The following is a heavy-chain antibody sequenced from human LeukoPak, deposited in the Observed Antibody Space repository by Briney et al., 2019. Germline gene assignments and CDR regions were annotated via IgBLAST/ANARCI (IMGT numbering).Heavy chain of an antibody. CDR3: ARDPSSSSEYYMDV. V-gene: IGHV3-30-3*01. Sequence: PGGSLRLSCAASGFTFSSYAMHWVRQAPGKGLEWVAVISYDGSNKYYADSVKGRFTISRDNSKNTLYLQMNSLRAEDTAVYYCARDPSSSSEYYMDVWGKGTTVTVSS. D-gene: IGHD6-6*01. CDR1: GFTFSSYA. J-gene: IGHJ6*03. CDR2: ISYDGSNK.